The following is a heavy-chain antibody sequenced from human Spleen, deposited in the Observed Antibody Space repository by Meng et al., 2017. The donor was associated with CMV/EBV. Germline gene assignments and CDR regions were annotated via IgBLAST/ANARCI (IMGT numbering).Heavy chain of an antibody. J-gene: IGHJ4*02. V-gene: IGHV3-66*01. CDR1: GYSVSGKY. Sequence: EVPLVESGGGLVQPGGSLTLSCAASGYSVSGKYMSWVRQAPGKGLEWISIIFLDGKTYYVDSVRGRFVISRDNSKNIMDLQMNSLRVEDTAVYYCVADSITSPNLDFWGRGTLVTVSS. CDR3: VADSITSPNLDF. D-gene: IGHD2-21*01. CDR2: IFLDGKT.